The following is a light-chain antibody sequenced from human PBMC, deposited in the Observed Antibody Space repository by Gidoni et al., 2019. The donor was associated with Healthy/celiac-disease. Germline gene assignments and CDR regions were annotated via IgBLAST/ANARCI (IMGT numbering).Light chain of an antibody. J-gene: IGLJ1*01. CDR1: SSNIGSNT. V-gene: IGLV1-44*01. CDR3: AAWDDSLNGHYV. CDR2: SNN. Sequence: QSLPTPHPSASRTPGQGVTISCSGSSSNIGSNTVNWYQQLPGTAPKLLIYSNNQRPSGVPDRFSGSKSGTSASLAISGLQSEDEADYYCAAWDDSLNGHYVFGTGTKVTVL.